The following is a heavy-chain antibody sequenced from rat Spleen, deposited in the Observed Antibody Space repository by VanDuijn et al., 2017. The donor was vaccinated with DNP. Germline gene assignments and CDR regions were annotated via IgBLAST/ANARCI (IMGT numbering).Heavy chain of an antibody. CDR1: GFTFSDYA. J-gene: IGHJ2*01. Sequence: EVQLVESGGGLVQPGRSLKLSCAASGFTFSDYAMAWVRQSPKKGLEWVATIIYDGSSTYYRDSVKGRFTISRDNAKSTLYLQMDSLRSEDTATYYCATHNYGGRYFDYWGQGVMVTVSS. CDR2: IIYDGSST. CDR3: ATHNYGGRYFDY. V-gene: IGHV5S10*01. D-gene: IGHD1-11*01.